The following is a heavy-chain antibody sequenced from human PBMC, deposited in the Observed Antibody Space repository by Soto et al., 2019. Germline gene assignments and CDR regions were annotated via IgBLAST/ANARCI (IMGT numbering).Heavy chain of an antibody. Sequence: PSQTLSLTCGISGDSVSSNSAAWNWLRQSPSRGLEWLGGTYYRSKWYNDYAVSVEGRITINPDTSKNHFSLQLNFVTPEDTAVYFCARGEQYSGRIFDYWGQGTLVTVSS. CDR2: TYYRSKWYN. V-gene: IGHV6-1*01. J-gene: IGHJ4*02. D-gene: IGHD1-26*01. CDR3: ARGEQYSGRIFDY. CDR1: GDSVSSNSAA.